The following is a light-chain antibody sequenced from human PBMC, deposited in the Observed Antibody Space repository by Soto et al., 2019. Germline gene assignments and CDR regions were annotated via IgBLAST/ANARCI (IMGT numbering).Light chain of an antibody. CDR1: SSNIGAGYG. V-gene: IGLV1-40*01. Sequence: QSVLAQPPSVSGAPGQRVTISCTGTSSNIGAGYGVHWYQQLPGIAPKLLIYGNINRPSGVPDRFSGSKSGTSASLAITGLQAEDEADYHCQSYESSLSGWVFGGGTKLTVL. CDR3: QSYESSLSGWV. CDR2: GNI. J-gene: IGLJ3*02.